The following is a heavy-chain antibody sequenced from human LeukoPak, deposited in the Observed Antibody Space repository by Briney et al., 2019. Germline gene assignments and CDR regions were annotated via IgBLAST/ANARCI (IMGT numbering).Heavy chain of an antibody. J-gene: IGHJ4*02. D-gene: IGHD3-10*01. CDR1: GFTFSSYW. CDR3: AKDRVFELWFEEVSPYYFDY. Sequence: QAGGSLRLSCAASGFTFSSYWMSWVRQAPGKGLEWVAYIRYDGSNKYYADSVKGRFTISRDISKNTLYLQMNSLRAEDTAVYYCAKDRVFELWFEEVSPYYFDYWGQGTLVTVSS. V-gene: IGHV3-30*02. CDR2: IRYDGSNK.